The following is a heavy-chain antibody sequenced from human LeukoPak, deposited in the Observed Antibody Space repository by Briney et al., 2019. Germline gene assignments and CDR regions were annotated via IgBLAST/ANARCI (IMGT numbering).Heavy chain of an antibody. V-gene: IGHV1-2*02. J-gene: IGHJ2*01. CDR3: ARDLGEMATINFDL. D-gene: IGHD5-24*01. CDR2: INPNSGGT. CDR1: GYTFTGYY. Sequence: GASVKVSCKASGYTFTGYYMHWVRQAPGQGLEWMGWINPNSGGTNYAQKFQGRVTMTRDTSISTAYMELSRLRSDDTAVYYCARDLGEMATINFDLWGRGTLVTVSS.